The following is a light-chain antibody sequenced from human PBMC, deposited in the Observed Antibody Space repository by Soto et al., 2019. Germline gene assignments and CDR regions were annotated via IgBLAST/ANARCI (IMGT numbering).Light chain of an antibody. V-gene: IGKV1-6*01. CDR2: AAS. Sequence: VGDRITITCRASRDIGSDLSWYQQKPGKAPTLLIYAASNLQSGVSDRFSGSGSGTRFTLRISRVEAEDVGFYYCMQAQQIPRTFGQGTKVDIK. CDR3: MQAQQIPRT. J-gene: IGKJ1*01. CDR1: RDIGSD.